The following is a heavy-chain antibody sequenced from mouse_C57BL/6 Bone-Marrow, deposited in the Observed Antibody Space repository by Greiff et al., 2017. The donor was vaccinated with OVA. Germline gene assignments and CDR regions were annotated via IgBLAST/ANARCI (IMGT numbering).Heavy chain of an antibody. Sequence: EVKVEESGGGLVQPGGSMKLSCVASGFTFSNYWMNWVRQSPEKGLEWVAQIRLKSDNYATHYAESVKGRFTISRDDSKSSVYLQMNNLRAEDTGIYYCTRLRLFSYAMDYWGQGTSVTVSS. CDR3: TRLRLFSYAMDY. CDR1: GFTFSNYW. CDR2: IRLKSDNYAT. J-gene: IGHJ4*01. D-gene: IGHD2-4*01. V-gene: IGHV6-3*01.